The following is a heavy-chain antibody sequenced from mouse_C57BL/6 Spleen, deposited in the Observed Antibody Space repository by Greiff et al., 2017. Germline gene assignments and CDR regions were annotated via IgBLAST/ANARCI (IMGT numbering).Heavy chain of an antibody. J-gene: IGHJ4*01. D-gene: IGHD1-2*01. CDR2: IHPNSGST. CDR1: GYTFTSYW. Sequence: QVQLQQPGAELVKPGASVKLSCKASGYTFTSYWMHWVKQRPGQGLEWIGMIHPNSGSTNYNEKFKSKATLTVDKSSSTAYMQLSSLTSEDSAVYYCARPPHTTAYYAMDYWGQGTSVTVSS. V-gene: IGHV1-64*01. CDR3: ARPPHTTAYYAMDY.